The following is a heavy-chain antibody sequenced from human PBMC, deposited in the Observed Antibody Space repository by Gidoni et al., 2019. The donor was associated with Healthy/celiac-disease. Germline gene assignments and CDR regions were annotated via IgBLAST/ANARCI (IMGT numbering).Heavy chain of an antibody. J-gene: IGHJ3*02. CDR1: GFTFSSYS. D-gene: IGHD5-18*01. CDR3: ARSTGGERGYSPQGGDAFDI. Sequence: EVQLVESGGGLVQPGGSLRLSCAASGFTFSSYSMNWVRQAPGKGLEWVSYISSSSSTIYYADSVKGRFTISRDNAKNSLYLQMNSLRDEDTAVYYCARSTGGERGYSPQGGDAFDIWGQGTMVTVSS. V-gene: IGHV3-48*02. CDR2: ISSSSSTI.